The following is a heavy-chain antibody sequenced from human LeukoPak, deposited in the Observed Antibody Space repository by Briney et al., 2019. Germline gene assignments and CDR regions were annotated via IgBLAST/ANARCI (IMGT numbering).Heavy chain of an antibody. CDR2: VIPIFGTA. J-gene: IGHJ4*02. D-gene: IGHD3-10*01. Sequence: SVKVSCKASGGTFSSYAISWVRQAPGQGLEWMGRVIPIFGTANYAQKFQGRVTITTDESTSTAYMELSSLRSEDTAVYYCASSMITMVRGVLSWGQGTLVTVSS. CDR1: GGTFSSYA. CDR3: ASSMITMVRGVLS. V-gene: IGHV1-69*05.